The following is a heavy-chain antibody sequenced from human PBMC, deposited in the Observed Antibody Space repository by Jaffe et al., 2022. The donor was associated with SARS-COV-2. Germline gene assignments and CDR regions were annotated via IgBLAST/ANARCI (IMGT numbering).Heavy chain of an antibody. CDR2: ISSSSSTI. CDR3: ARETIVVVPGYFDL. J-gene: IGHJ2*01. CDR1: GFTFSSYS. D-gene: IGHD2-2*01. Sequence: EVQLVESGGGLVQPGGSLRLSCAASGFTFSSYSMNWVRQAPGKGLEWVSYISSSSSTIYYADSVKGRFTISRDNAKNSLYLQMNSLRDEDTAVYYCARETIVVVPGYFDLWGRGTLVTVSS. V-gene: IGHV3-48*02.